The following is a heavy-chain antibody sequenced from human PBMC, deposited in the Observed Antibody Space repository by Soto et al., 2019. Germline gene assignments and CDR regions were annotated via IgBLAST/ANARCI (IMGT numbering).Heavy chain of an antibody. CDR2: ISGSGGST. D-gene: IGHD3-22*01. CDR1: GFTFSTYA. CDR3: AKDRFYYDSSAYYYDASDI. Sequence: GGSLRLSCAASGFTFSTYAMSWVRQAPGKGLEWVSAISGSGGSTYYADSVKGRFTISRDNSKNTLYLQMSSLRAEDTALYYCAKDRFYYDSSAYYYDASDIWGQGTMVTVS. V-gene: IGHV3-23*01. J-gene: IGHJ3*02.